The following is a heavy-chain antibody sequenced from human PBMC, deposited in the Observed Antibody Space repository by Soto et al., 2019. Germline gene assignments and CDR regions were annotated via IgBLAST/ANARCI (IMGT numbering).Heavy chain of an antibody. CDR1: GGSISGHD. CDR2: VFFSGKT. CDR3: SSLSADYTPAF. D-gene: IGHD2-15*01. J-gene: IGHJ4*02. Sequence: QVQLQESGPGLVKPSETLSLTCTVSGGSISGHDWTWVRQSPGKGLEWIGCVFFSGKTTYNPSLESRLTISLDESKNQFSLKLSSVTAADTAVYYCSSLSADYTPAFWGEGTLVTVSS. V-gene: IGHV4-59*03.